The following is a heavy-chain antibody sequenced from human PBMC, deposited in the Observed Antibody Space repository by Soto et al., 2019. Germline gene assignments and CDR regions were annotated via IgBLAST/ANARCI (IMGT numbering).Heavy chain of an antibody. CDR3: ARVADYYDSTPGVFDI. CDR2: INPSGGST. CDR1: GNTFTSYY. V-gene: IGHV1-46*01. J-gene: IGHJ3*02. Sequence: ASVKVSCKASGNTFTSYYMHWVRQAPGQGLEWMGIINPSGGSTSYAQKSQGRVTMTRDTSTSTVYMELSSLRSEDTAVYYCARVADYYDSTPGVFDIWRHGTLVTVSS. D-gene: IGHD3-22*01.